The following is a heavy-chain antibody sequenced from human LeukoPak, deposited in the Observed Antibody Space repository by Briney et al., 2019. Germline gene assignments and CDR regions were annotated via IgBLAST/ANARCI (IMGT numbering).Heavy chain of an antibody. D-gene: IGHD6-19*01. V-gene: IGHV3-9*01. CDR1: GFTFDDYA. CDR2: ISWNSGSI. J-gene: IGHJ4*02. Sequence: GGSLRLSCAASGFTFDDYAMHWVRQAPGKGLEWVSGISWNSGSIGYADSVKGRFTISRDNAESSLYLQMNSLRAEDTAVYYCAKGGWYPDCWGRGTLVTVSS. CDR3: AKGGWYPDC.